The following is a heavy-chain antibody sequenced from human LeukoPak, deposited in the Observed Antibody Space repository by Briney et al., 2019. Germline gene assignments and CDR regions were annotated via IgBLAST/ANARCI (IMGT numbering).Heavy chain of an antibody. Sequence: GASVKVSCKASGYTFTSYGISWVRQAPGQGLEWMGWISAYNGNTNYAQKLQGRVTMTTDTSTSTAYMELRSLRSDDTAVYYCARHLLGRYQLLLGYWGQGTLVTVSS. CDR1: GYTFTSYG. J-gene: IGHJ4*02. V-gene: IGHV1-18*04. CDR3: ARHLLGRYQLLLGY. D-gene: IGHD2-2*01. CDR2: ISAYNGNT.